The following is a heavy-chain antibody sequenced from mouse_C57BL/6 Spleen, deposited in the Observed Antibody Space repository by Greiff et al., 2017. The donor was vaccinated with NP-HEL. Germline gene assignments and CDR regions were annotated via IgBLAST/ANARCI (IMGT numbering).Heavy chain of an antibody. CDR1: GYTFTSYG. CDR2: IYPRSGNT. J-gene: IGHJ4*01. Sequence: QVQLKESGAELARPGASVKLSCKASGYTFTSYGISWVKQRTGQGLEWIGEIYPRSGNTYYNEKFKGKATLTADKSSSTAYMELRSLTSEDSAVYFCARYGYDGYLYYAMDYWGQGTSVTVSS. D-gene: IGHD2-3*01. CDR3: ARYGYDGYLYYAMDY. V-gene: IGHV1-81*01.